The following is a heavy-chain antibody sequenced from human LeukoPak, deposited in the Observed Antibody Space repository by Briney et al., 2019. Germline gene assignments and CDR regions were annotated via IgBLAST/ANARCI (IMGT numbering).Heavy chain of an antibody. V-gene: IGHV4-59*01. D-gene: IGHD3-10*01. CDR1: GGSLYSYS. J-gene: IGHJ6*02. CDR2: GT. CDR3: VRLTYYYGSGSPFYYYYGMDV. Sequence: LETLSLTCTVSGGSLYSYSWHWIRQPPGKGLEWIGFGTNYNPSLKSRVTISVDMSKNQFSLSLNSVTAADTAVYYCVRLTYYYGSGSPFYYYYGMDVWGQGTTVTVSS.